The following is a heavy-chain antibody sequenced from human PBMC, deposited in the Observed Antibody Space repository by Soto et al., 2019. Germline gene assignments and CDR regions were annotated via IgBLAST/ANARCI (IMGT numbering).Heavy chain of an antibody. CDR3: ARDLEFRDGNISHLDY. V-gene: IGHV1-69*01. CDR1: GGTFSSHV. J-gene: IGHJ4*02. Sequence: QVQLVQSGAEVKKPGSSVKVSCKASGGTFSSHVFNWVRQAPGQGLEWRGGIMPIIGTANYAQKFQGRVTITADESTSTAYMELSSVRSEGTAVYYCARDLEFRDGNISHLDYWGQGTLVTVSS. CDR2: IMPIIGTA. D-gene: IGHD3-10*01.